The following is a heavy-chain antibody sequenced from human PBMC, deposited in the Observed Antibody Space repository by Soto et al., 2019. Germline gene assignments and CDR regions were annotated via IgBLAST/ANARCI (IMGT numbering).Heavy chain of an antibody. J-gene: IGHJ4*02. V-gene: IGHV3-30*03. CDR3: TGEAASGY. Sequence: QVQLVESGGGVVQPGRSLRLSYAASGFTVSSYGMHWVRQAPGKGLEWVAVISRDGGTKYYADSVMGRFTISRDNSRNTLFLEMNSLRGDDMAVYYCTGEAASGYWGQGTLVTVSS. CDR2: ISRDGGTK. D-gene: IGHD2-8*02. CDR1: GFTVSSYG.